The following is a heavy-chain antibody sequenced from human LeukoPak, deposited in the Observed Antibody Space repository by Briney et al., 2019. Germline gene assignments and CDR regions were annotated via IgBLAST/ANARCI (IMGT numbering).Heavy chain of an antibody. CDR1: GFTFSSYS. CDR2: ISGSGGST. J-gene: IGHJ6*03. D-gene: IGHD2-8*01. Sequence: GGSLRLSCAASGFTFSSYSMNWVRQAPGKGLEWVSAISGSGGSTYYADSVKGRFTISRDNARNSLYLQMNSLRAEDTGVYYCARSEMGYYNYYMDVWGKGTTVTVSS. V-gene: IGHV3-21*01. CDR3: ARSEMGYYNYYMDV.